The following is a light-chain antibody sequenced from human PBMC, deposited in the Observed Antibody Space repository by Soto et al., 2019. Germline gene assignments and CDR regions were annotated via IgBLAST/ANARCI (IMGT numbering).Light chain of an antibody. CDR1: QSVSSSF. CDR2: GAS. Sequence: EIVLTQSPGTLSLTPGEGVTLSCRASQSVSSSFLAWYQQKPGQAPRLLIYGASSRATGIPDRFSGSGSGTDFTLTISRLEPEDFAVYYCQQYGSSSITFGQGTRLEIK. CDR3: QQYGSSSIT. J-gene: IGKJ5*01. V-gene: IGKV3-20*01.